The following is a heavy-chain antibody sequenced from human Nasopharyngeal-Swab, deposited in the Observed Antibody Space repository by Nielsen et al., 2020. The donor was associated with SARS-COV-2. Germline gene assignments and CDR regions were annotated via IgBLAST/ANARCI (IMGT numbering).Heavy chain of an antibody. J-gene: IGHJ4*02. CDR2: IKQDGSEK. CDR3: ARLMVRGVYYFDY. Sequence: GESMKIYCAASGFTFSSYWMSWVRQAPGKGLEWVANIKQDGSEKYYVDSVKGRFTISRDNAKNSLYLQMNSLIAEDTAVYYCARLMVRGVYYFDYWGQGTLVTVSS. CDR1: GFTFSSYW. D-gene: IGHD3-10*01. V-gene: IGHV3-7*01.